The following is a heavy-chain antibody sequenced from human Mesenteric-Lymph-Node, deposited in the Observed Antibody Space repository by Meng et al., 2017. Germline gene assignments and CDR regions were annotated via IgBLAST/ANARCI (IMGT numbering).Heavy chain of an antibody. CDR3: ARGPQTGATYWYFDL. D-gene: IGHD1-26*01. J-gene: IGHJ2*01. CDR1: GYTLTELS. CDR2: FDPEDGET. Sequence: ASVKVSCKVSGYTLTELSMHWVRQAPGKGLEWMGGFDPEDGETIYAQKFQGRVTMTEDTSTDTAYMELSSLRSEDTAVYYCARGPQTGATYWYFDLWGRGTLVTVSS. V-gene: IGHV1-24*01.